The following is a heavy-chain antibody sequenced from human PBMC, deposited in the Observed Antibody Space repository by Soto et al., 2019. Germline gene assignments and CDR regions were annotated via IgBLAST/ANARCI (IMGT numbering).Heavy chain of an antibody. CDR1: GGSFSGYY. CDR3: VRSTMGSRGGMDV. CDR2: INHSGST. J-gene: IGHJ6*02. D-gene: IGHD3-10*01. Sequence: NPSETLSLTCAVYGGSFSGYYWSWIRQPPGKGLEWIGEINHSGSTNYNPSLKSRVTISVDTSKNQFSLKLSSVTAADTAVYYCVRSTMGSRGGMDVWGQGTTVTVSS. V-gene: IGHV4-34*01.